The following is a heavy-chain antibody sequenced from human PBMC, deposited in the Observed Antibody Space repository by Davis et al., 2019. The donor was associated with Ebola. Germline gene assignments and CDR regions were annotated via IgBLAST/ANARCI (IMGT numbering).Heavy chain of an antibody. V-gene: IGHV3-53*01. J-gene: IGHJ4*02. Sequence: GGSLRLSCAASGFTVSSNYMSWVRQAPGKGLEWVLVIYSGGSRYYADSVKGRFTISRDNPKNTLYLQMNSLRAEDTAVYYCATGDFYDSSALGYFHSWGQGTLVTISS. CDR3: ATGDFYDSSALGYFHS. D-gene: IGHD3-22*01. CDR2: IYSGGSR. CDR1: GFTVSSNY.